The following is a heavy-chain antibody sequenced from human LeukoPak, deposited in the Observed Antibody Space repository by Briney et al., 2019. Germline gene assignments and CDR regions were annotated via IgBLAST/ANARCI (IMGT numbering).Heavy chain of an antibody. CDR2: IYSGGNT. CDR1: GFTFSSYN. V-gene: IGHV3-66*01. D-gene: IGHD2-2*01. CDR3: ASSREATSNWFVY. J-gene: IGHJ5*01. Sequence: PGGSLRLSCAGSGFTFSSYNMTWVRQAPGKGLEWVSIIYSGGNTYYADSVQGRFTISRDNSKNTLYLQMNSLRAEGTAVYHCASSREATSNWFVYWGQGTLVTVSS.